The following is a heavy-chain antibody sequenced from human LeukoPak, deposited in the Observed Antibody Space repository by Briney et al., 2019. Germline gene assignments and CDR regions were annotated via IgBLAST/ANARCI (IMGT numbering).Heavy chain of an antibody. CDR2: IYYSGST. CDR3: ARDYVFAFDI. V-gene: IGHV4-31*11. J-gene: IGHJ3*02. CDR1: GGSFSGYY. D-gene: IGHD3-10*02. Sequence: PSETLSLTCAVYGGSFSGYYWSWIRQHPGKGLEWIGYIYYSGSTYYNPSLKSRVTISVDTSKNQFSLKLSSVTAADTAVYYCARDYVFAFDIWGQGTMVTVSS.